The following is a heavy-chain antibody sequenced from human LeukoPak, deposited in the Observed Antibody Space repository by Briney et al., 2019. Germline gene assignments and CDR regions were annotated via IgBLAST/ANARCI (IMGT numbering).Heavy chain of an antibody. CDR1: GFTFSSYG. D-gene: IGHD3-10*01. J-gene: IGHJ6*03. CDR2: IRYDGSNK. Sequence: PGGSLRLSCAASGFTFSSYGMHWVRQAPGKGLEWVAFIRYDGSNKYYADSVKGRFTISRDNSKNTLYLQMNSLRAEDTAVYYCAKDGPVMVRGVANYYYYYMNVWGKGTTVTTSS. V-gene: IGHV3-30*02. CDR3: AKDGPVMVRGVANYYYYYMNV.